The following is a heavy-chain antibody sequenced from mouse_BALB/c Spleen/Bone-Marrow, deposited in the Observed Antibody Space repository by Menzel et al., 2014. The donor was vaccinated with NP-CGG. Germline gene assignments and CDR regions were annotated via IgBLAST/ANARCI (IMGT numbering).Heavy chain of an antibody. CDR3: GNYYAMDY. Sequence: QVQLQQSGAELMKPGASVKISCKATGYTFSSYWIEWVKQRPGHGLEWIGEILPGSGSTNYNEKFKSKATFTADTSSNTAYMQLSSLTSEDSAVYYCGNYYAMDYWGQGTSVTVSS. CDR2: ILPGSGST. CDR1: GYTFSSYW. J-gene: IGHJ4*01. V-gene: IGHV1-9*01.